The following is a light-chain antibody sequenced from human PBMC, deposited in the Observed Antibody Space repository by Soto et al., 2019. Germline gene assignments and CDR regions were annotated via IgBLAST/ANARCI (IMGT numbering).Light chain of an antibody. V-gene: IGLV1-40*01. J-gene: IGLJ1*01. CDR2: ANK. Sequence: QSVLTQPPSVSGAPGQTVTISCTGSSSNIGAGYDVHWYQQLPGTVPKLLIYANKNRPAGVPDRFSASKSGTSASLAITGLQADDEADYYCQSYDGSPSGYVSGTGTKVTV. CDR3: QSYDGSPSGYV. CDR1: SSNIGAGYD.